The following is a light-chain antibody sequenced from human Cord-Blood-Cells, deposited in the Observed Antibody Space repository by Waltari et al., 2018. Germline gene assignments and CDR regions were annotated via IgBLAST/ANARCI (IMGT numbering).Light chain of an antibody. J-gene: IGKJ4*01. CDR3: QQHSSWPLT. V-gene: IGKV3-11*01. Sequence: VLTASPVTQWSTTEGKASQSGRDSQSVSNYLAWYQQKPGQAPRLLIYEASNRATGIPARFSGSGSGTDFTLTISSLEAEDVAVYYCQQHSSWPLTFGGGTKVEIK. CDR1: QSVSNY. CDR2: EAS.